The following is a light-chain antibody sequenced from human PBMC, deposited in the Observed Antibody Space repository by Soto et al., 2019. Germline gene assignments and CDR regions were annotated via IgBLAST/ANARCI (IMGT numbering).Light chain of an antibody. CDR2: GAT. Sequence: EIVLTQSPGTLSLSPGESTTLSCRASQSVGSSYLAWYQHKPGQAPRLLIYGATSRATGIPDRFSGSGSGTDFTLTISRLEPEDFAVYFCHQRQSWPRTFGQGTKVDIK. V-gene: IGKV3-20*01. CDR1: QSVGSSY. CDR3: HQRQSWPRT. J-gene: IGKJ1*01.